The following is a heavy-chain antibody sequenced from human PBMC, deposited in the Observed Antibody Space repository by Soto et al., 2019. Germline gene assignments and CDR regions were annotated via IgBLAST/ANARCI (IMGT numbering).Heavy chain of an antibody. Sequence: GGSLRLSCAASGFTFSSYAMHWVRQAPGKGLEWVAVISYDGSNKYYADSVKGRFTISRDNSKNTLYLQMNSLRAEDTAVYYCADNKGDVDTDMVGYYYGMDVWGQGTTVTVSS. CDR3: ADNKGDVDTDMVGYYYGMDV. D-gene: IGHD5-18*01. CDR2: ISYDGSNK. CDR1: GFTFSSYA. V-gene: IGHV3-30-3*01. J-gene: IGHJ6*02.